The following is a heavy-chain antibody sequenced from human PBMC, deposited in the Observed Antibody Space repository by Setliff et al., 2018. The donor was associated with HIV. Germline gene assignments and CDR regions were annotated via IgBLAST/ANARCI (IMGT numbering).Heavy chain of an antibody. Sequence: VKVSCKASGGTFSSYAISWVRQAPGQGLEWMGGVVPIFGIAHYAQKFQGRVTINADESTSTSYMELSSLRSGDTAVYYCARDRGTPGTTRVDRPDYYYYYGMDVWGQGTTVTVSS. CDR1: GGTFSSYA. CDR3: ARDRGTPGTTRVDRPDYYYYYGMDV. D-gene: IGHD1-7*01. V-gene: IGHV1-69*13. CDR2: VVPIFGIA. J-gene: IGHJ6*02.